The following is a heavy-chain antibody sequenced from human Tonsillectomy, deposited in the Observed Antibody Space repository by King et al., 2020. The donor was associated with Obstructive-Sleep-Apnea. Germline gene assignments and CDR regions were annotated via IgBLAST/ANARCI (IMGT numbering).Heavy chain of an antibody. CDR3: ARVYYDILTGYGGYADY. CDR2: IRSSGTYI. V-gene: IGHV3-21*01. D-gene: IGHD3-9*01. J-gene: IGHJ4*02. CDR1: GFTFIRYT. Sequence: VQLVEAGGGLVKPGGALRLSCAASGFTFIRYTMNWVGQAPGKGLEWVSSIRSSGTYIHYADSVKGRFTISRDNAENSLYLQMKSLRAEDTAVYYCARVYYDILTGYGGYADYWGQGTLVTVSS.